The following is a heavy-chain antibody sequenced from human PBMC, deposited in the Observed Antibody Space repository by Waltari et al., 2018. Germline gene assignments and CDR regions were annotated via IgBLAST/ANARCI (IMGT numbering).Heavy chain of an antibody. CDR2: ISYDGSNK. CDR3: ARDRLVPAALTQAPNRLGGMDV. V-gene: IGHV3-30*01. D-gene: IGHD2-2*01. CDR1: GFTFSSYA. J-gene: IGHJ6*02. Sequence: QVQLVESGGGVVQPGRSLRLSCAASGFTFSSYAMHWVRQAPGKGLEWVAVISYDGSNKYYADSVKGRFTISRDNSKNTLYLQMNSLRAEDTAVYYCARDRLVPAALTQAPNRLGGMDVWGQGTTVTVSS.